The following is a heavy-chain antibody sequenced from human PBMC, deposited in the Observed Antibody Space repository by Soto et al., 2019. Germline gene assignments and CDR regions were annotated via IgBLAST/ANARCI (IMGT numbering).Heavy chain of an antibody. V-gene: IGHV3-21*01. CDR1: GFTFSSYS. D-gene: IGHD3-3*01. CDR2: ISSSSSYI. CDR3: ARDLLFLEWSKPIPFDY. J-gene: IGHJ4*02. Sequence: GGSLRLSCAASGFTFSSYSMNWVRQAPGKGLEWVSSISSSSSYIYYADSVKGRFTISRDNAKNSLYLQMNSLRAEDTAVYYCARDLLFLEWSKPIPFDYWGQGTLVTVSS.